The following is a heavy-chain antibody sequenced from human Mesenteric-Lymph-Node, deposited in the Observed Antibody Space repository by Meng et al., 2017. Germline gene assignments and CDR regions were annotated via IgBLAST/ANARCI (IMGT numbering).Heavy chain of an antibody. CDR1: GYTFTSYA. V-gene: IGHV1-3*01. Sequence: ASVKVSCKASGYTFTSYAMHWVRQAPGQRLEWMGWINAGNGNTKYSQRFQGRVTITRDTSASTAYMELSSLRSEDTAVYYCARHKLENYDSSLGDAFDIWGQGTMVTVSS. J-gene: IGHJ3*02. D-gene: IGHD3-22*01. CDR2: INAGNGNT. CDR3: ARHKLENYDSSLGDAFDI.